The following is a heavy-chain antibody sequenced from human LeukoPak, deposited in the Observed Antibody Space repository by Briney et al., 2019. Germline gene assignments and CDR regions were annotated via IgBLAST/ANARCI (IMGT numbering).Heavy chain of an antibody. D-gene: IGHD2-15*01. V-gene: IGHV1-2*02. CDR3: ASLGVVAATNWFDP. CDR1: GYTFTIYG. CDR2: INPNSGGT. Sequence: GASVTVSCKASGYTFTIYGISWVRQAPGQGLEWMGWINPNSGGTNYAQKFQGRVTMTRDTSISTAYMELSRLRSDDTAVYYCASLGVVAATNWFDPWGQGTLVTVSS. J-gene: IGHJ5*02.